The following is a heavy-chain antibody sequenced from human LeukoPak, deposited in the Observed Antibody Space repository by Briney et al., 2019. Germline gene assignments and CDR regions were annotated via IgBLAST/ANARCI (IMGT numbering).Heavy chain of an antibody. CDR1: GGSISSYY. CDR3: ASGYSISWYYFDY. D-gene: IGHD6-13*01. V-gene: IGHV4-59*01. J-gene: IGHJ4*02. CDR2: IYYSGNT. Sequence: SETLSLTCTVSGGSISSYYWSWTRQPPGKGLEWIGYIYYSGNTNYNPSLKSRVTISVDTSKNQFSLKLSSVTAADTAVYYCASGYSISWYYFDYWGQGTLVTVSS.